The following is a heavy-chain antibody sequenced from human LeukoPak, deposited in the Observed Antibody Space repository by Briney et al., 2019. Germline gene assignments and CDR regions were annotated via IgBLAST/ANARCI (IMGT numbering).Heavy chain of an antibody. CDR1: GGYISNYH. V-gene: IGHV4-59*08. J-gene: IGHJ4*02. CDR2: IEYSGGT. D-gene: IGHD3-10*01. Sequence: PSETLSLTCTVSGGYISNYHWSWFRQSPGTGLEGIGYIEYSGGTTYNSSLKSRVTISLDTSKSQFSLKLNSVTAADTAVYYCARAEGSGSGAYTLDYWGQGILVTVSS. CDR3: ARAEGSGSGAYTLDY.